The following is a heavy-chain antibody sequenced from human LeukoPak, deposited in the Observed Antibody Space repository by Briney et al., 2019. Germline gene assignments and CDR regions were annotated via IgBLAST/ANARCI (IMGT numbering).Heavy chain of an antibody. CDR3: AATQGAVGATTVDY. CDR1: GFTFTSSA. J-gene: IGHJ4*02. V-gene: IGHV1-58*02. CDR2: IVVGSGNT. D-gene: IGHD1-26*01. Sequence: SVKVSCKASGFTFTSSAMQWVRQARGQRLEWIGWIVVGSGNTNYAQKFQERVTITRDMSTSTAYMELSSLRSEDTAVYYCAATQGAVGATTVDYWGQGTLATVSS.